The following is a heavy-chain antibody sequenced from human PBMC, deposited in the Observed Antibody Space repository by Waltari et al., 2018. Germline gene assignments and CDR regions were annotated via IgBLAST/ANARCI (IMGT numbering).Heavy chain of an antibody. V-gene: IGHV4-34*01. J-gene: IGHJ6*02. Sequence: QVQLQQWGAGLLKPSETLSLTCAVYGGSFSGYYWSWIRQPPGTGLEWIGEINHSGSTNYNPSLKSRVTISVDTSKNQFSLKLSSLRSEDTAVYYCARDRFIPVHYYYYGMDVWGQGTTVTVSS. CDR3: ARDRFIPVHYYYYGMDV. CDR1: GGSFSGYY. D-gene: IGHD3-10*01. CDR2: INHSGST.